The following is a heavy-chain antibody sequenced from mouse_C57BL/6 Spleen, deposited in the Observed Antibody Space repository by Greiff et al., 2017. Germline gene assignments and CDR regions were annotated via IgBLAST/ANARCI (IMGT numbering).Heavy chain of an antibody. Sequence: QVQLQQPGAELVKPGASVKMSCKASGYTFTSYWITWVKQRPGQGLEWIGDIYPGSGSTNYNEKFKSKATLTVDTSSSTAYMQLSSLTSEDSAVYYCARNGYSNHYDAMDYWGQGTSVTVSA. CDR1: GYTFTSYW. CDR2: IYPGSGST. D-gene: IGHD2-5*01. J-gene: IGHJ4*01. CDR3: ARNGYSNHYDAMDY. V-gene: IGHV1-55*01.